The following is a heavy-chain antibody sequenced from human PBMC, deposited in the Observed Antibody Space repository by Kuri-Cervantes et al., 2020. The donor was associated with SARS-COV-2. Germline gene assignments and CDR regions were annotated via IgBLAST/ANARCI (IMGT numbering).Heavy chain of an antibody. D-gene: IGHD6-6*01. J-gene: IGHJ4*02. CDR2: INPNSGGT. CDR3: ARLGKDSSSPCDY. Sequence: ASVKVSCKASGYTFTGYYMHWVRQAPGQGLEWMGWINPNSGGTNYAQKFQGRVTMTRDTSISTGYMDLSRLRSDDTAVYYCARLGKDSSSPCDYWGQGTLVTVSS. CDR1: GYTFTGYY. V-gene: IGHV1-2*02.